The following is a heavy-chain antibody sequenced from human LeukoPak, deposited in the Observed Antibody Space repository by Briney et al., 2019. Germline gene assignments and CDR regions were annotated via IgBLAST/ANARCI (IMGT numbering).Heavy chain of an antibody. J-gene: IGHJ6*03. CDR2: ISGSGGST. V-gene: IGHV3-23*01. CDR1: GFTFSSYA. CDR3: LTRSLVAVTGNYHMDV. Sequence: GGSLRLSCAASGFTFSSYAMSWVRQAPGKGLEWVSAISGSGGSTYYADSVKGRFTISRDNSKNTLYLQMNSLRAEDTAVYYCLTRSLVAVTGNYHMDVWGKGTTVTVSS. D-gene: IGHD6-19*01.